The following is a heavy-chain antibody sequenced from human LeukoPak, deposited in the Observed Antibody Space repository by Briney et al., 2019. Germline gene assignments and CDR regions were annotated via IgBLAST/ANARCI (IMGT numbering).Heavy chain of an antibody. J-gene: IGHJ4*02. CDR1: GFTFNTYT. D-gene: IGHD3-22*01. CDR3: ARTTYYYDSSGYLDY. CDR2: ISYDGSNK. V-gene: IGHV3-30-3*01. Sequence: GGSLRLSCAASGFTFNTYTMNWVRQAPGKGLEWVAVISYDGSNKYYADSVKGRFTISRDNSKNTLYLQMNSLRAEDTAVYYCARTTYYYDSSGYLDYWGQGTLVTVSS.